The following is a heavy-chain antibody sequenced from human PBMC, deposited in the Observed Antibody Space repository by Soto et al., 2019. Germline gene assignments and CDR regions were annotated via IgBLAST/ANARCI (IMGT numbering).Heavy chain of an antibody. V-gene: IGHV4-39*01. CDR3: ARQSASSSNLFDP. Sequence: QLQLQESGPGLVKPSETLSLTCTVSGGSISSSSYYWGWIRQPPGKGLEWIGSIYYSGSTYYNPSLKSRVTISVDTAKNQFSLKLSSVTAADTAVYYCARQSASSSNLFDPWGQGTLVTVSS. CDR2: IYYSGST. CDR1: GGSISSSSYY. J-gene: IGHJ5*02. D-gene: IGHD1-26*01.